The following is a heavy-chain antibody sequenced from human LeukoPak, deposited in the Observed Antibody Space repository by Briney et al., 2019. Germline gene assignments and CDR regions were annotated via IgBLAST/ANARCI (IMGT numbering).Heavy chain of an antibody. D-gene: IGHD4-17*01. CDR2: INHSGST. CDR1: GGSFSGYY. V-gene: IGHV4-34*01. Sequence: SETLSLTCAVYGGSFSGYYWSWIRQPPGKGLEWIGEINHSGSTNYNPSLKSRVTISVDTSKNQFSLKLSSVTAADTAVYYCARVSIGDDYGDYFDYWGQGTLVTVSS. J-gene: IGHJ4*02. CDR3: ARVSIGDDYGDYFDY.